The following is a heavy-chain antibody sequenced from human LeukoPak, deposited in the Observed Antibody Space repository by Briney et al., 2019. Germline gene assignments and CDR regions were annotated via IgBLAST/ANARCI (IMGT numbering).Heavy chain of an antibody. CDR3: ARDSDHSTSGYYYMDV. CDR1: GGTFSSYA. D-gene: IGHD5/OR15-5a*01. Sequence: ASVKVSCKASGGTFSSYAISWVRQAPGQGLEWMGGIIPIFGTAIYAQKFQGRVTITTDESTSTAYMELSSLRSEDTAVYYCARDSDHSTSGYYYMDVWGKGTTVTVSS. V-gene: IGHV1-69*05. J-gene: IGHJ6*03. CDR2: IIPIFGTA.